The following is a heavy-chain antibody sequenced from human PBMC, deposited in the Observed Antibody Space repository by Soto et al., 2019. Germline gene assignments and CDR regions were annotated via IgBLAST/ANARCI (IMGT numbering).Heavy chain of an antibody. J-gene: IGHJ4*02. CDR2: IYASGSP. V-gene: IGHV4-59*02. CDR3: ARGVGSSPPKY. Sequence: KTSETLSLTCTISGGSVSVYYWSWIRQSTGQGLEWIGYIYASGSPYYNPSLRSRVTISADTSKNQISLKLTSPTAADTAVYYCARGVGSSPPKYWGRGTLVTVSS. CDR1: GGSVSVYY. D-gene: IGHD1-26*01.